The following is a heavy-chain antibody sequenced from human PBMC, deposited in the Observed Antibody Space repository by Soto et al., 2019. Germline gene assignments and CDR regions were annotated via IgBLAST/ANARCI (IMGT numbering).Heavy chain of an antibody. J-gene: IGHJ6*03. CDR2: IYHSGST. D-gene: IGHD3-10*01. V-gene: IGHV4-4*02. CDR1: SGSISSSNW. Sequence: SETLSLTCAVSSGSISSSNWWSWVRQPPGKGLEWIGEIYHSGSTNYNPSLKSRVTISVDKSKNQFSLKLSSVTAADTAVYYCAVGFGESDYYYMDVWGKGTTVTVSS. CDR3: AVGFGESDYYYMDV.